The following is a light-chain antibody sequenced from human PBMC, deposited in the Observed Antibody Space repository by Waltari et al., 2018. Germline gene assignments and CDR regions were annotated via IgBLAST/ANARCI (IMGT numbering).Light chain of an antibody. Sequence: PISKSPSCISASVGHRLIVTCRASQGVSKELCWYQQKPGKAPTLLIYGASSLQRGVPSRFSGSGSGTDFTLTISSLQPEDVATYYCQQDCSTPFTFGPGTKLDI. V-gene: IGKV1-17*01. CDR2: GAS. CDR3: QQDCSTPFT. CDR1: QGVSKE. J-gene: IGKJ3*01.